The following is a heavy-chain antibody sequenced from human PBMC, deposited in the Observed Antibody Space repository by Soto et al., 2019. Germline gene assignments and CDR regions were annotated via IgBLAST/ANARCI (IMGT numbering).Heavy chain of an antibody. CDR1: GFTFSSYG. D-gene: IGHD3-10*01. V-gene: IGHV3-33*01. Sequence: QVQLVESGGGVVQPGRSLRLSCAASGFTFSSYGMHWVRQAPGKGLEWVAVIWYDGSNKYYADSVKGRFTISRDNSKNPLYLQMNSLRAEDTAVYYCARGGPTPYYYGSGTALDYWGQGTLVTVSS. CDR3: ARGGPTPYYYGSGTALDY. CDR2: IWYDGSNK. J-gene: IGHJ4*02.